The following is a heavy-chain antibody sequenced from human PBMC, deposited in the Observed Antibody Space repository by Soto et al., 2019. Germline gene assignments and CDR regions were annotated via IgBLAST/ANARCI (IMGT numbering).Heavy chain of an antibody. CDR1: GGSFSGYY. J-gene: IGHJ5*02. D-gene: IGHD2-2*01. CDR2: INHRGST. Sequence: SETLSLTCVVYGGSFSGYYWHWIRHSPGKGLEWIGGINHRGSTNYNPSLESRVTISVDTSKDQFSQKLPSVTAADTAMYYCARDGFCTSTTCRVDNWFDPWGQGTLVTVSS. CDR3: ARDGFCTSTTCRVDNWFDP. V-gene: IGHV4-34*01.